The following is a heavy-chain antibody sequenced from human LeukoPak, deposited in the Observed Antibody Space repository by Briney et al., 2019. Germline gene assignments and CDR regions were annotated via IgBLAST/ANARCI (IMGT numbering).Heavy chain of an antibody. Sequence: SVKVSCKASGYTFTSHGITWVRQAPGQGLEWMGRIIPILGIANYAQKFQGRVTITADKSTSTAYMELSSLRSEDTAVYYCARDQGHIVVVVAAYFDYWGQGTLVTVSS. CDR3: ARDQGHIVVVVAAYFDY. J-gene: IGHJ4*02. CDR2: IIPILGIA. D-gene: IGHD2-15*01. CDR1: GYTFTSHG. V-gene: IGHV1-69*04.